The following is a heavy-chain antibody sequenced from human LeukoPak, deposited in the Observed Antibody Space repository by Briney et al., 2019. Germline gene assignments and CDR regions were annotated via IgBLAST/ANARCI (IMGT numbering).Heavy chain of an antibody. V-gene: IGHV4-59*11. CDR2: IYNSGNT. D-gene: IGHD5-24*01. J-gene: IGHJ4*02. CDR1: GGSISSHY. CDR3: ARPSRDGYRYTFDY. Sequence: SETLSLTCTVSGGSISSHYWSWIRQPPGKGLEWIGYIYNSGNTNYSPSLKSRVTISVDTPKNQFSLKLSSVTAADTAVYYCARPSRDGYRYTFDYWGQGALVTVSS.